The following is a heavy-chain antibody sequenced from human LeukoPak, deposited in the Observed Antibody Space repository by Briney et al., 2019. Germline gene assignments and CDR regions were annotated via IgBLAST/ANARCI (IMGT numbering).Heavy chain of an antibody. CDR1: GGTFSSYA. Sequence: GSSVKVSCKASGGTFSSYAISWVRQAPGQGLEWMGGIIPIFGTANYAQKFQGRVTITADKSTSTAYMELSSLRSEDTAVYYCARTLKDYGDYGGTLDYWGQGTLVTVSS. V-gene: IGHV1-69*06. CDR2: IIPIFGTA. D-gene: IGHD4-17*01. J-gene: IGHJ4*02. CDR3: ARTLKDYGDYGGTLDY.